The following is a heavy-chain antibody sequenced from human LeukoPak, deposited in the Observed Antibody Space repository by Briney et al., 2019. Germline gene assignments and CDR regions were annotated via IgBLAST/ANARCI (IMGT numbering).Heavy chain of an antibody. J-gene: IGHJ4*02. CDR2: IYYTGNP. D-gene: IGHD5-18*01. Sequence: SETLSLTCTVSGGSFGSYYWTWIRQPPGKGLEWIGHIYYTGNPTYNPSLKSRLTISVDPSKNQFSLKVNSVTTADTAVYYCASLRGYTYGFDYWGQGTLVTVSS. CDR1: GGSFGSYY. CDR3: ASLRGYTYGFDY. V-gene: IGHV4-59*01.